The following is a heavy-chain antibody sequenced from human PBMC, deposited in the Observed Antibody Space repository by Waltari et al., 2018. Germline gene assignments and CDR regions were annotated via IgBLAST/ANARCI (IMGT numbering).Heavy chain of an antibody. CDR1: GYTFSDYH. Sequence: QVQLVQSGTEVKKPGASVRVSCQASGYTFSDYHLHWVRQTPGQGFEWMGWSNPKNGDTSYAQNFLGRGTMTRDTSINTAYMDLSGLRSDDAAVFYCARDPGPIVGAPDFWGQGTLVTVSS. CDR2: SNPKNGDT. CDR3: ARDPGPIVGAPDF. J-gene: IGHJ4*02. V-gene: IGHV1-2*02. D-gene: IGHD1-26*01.